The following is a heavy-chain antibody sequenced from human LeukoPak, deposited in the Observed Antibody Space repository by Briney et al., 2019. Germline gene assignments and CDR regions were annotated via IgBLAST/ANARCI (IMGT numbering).Heavy chain of an antibody. Sequence: PGGSLRLSCAASGFTFSSYSMNWVRQAPGKGLEWVSSITSSSSHIYYADSVKGRFTISRDNAKNSLYLQMSSLRAEDTAVYYCARDNFRSPYYFDYWGQGTLVTVSS. J-gene: IGHJ4*02. CDR3: ARDNFRSPYYFDY. CDR2: ITSSSSHI. CDR1: GFTFSSYS. V-gene: IGHV3-21*01.